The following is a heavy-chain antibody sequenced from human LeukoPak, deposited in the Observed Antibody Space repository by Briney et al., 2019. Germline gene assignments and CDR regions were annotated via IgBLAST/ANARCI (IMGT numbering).Heavy chain of an antibody. CDR3: AREEVHFDT. Sequence: PGRSLRLSCAASGFTFDDYAMHWVRQVPGKGLEWVAGLTWSSGTIHYADSVKGRFTISRDNSKNTLYLQMNSLRAEDTAMYFCAREEVHFDTWGQGTLVTVSS. CDR2: LTWSSGTI. CDR1: GFTFDDYA. J-gene: IGHJ4*02. V-gene: IGHV3-9*01.